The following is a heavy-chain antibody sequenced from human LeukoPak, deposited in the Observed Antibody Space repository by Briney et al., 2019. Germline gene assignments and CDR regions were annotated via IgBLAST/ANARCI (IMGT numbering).Heavy chain of an antibody. J-gene: IGHJ4*02. D-gene: IGHD3-9*01. CDR1: GGSISSGDYY. CDR3: ARGGYDILTGYYFDY. CDR2: IYYSGST. Sequence: SETLSLTCTVSGGSISSGDYYWSWIRQPPGKGLEWIGYIYYSGSTYYNPSLKSRVTISVDTSKNQFSLKLSSVTAADAAVYYCARGGYDILTGYYFDYWGQGTLVTVSS. V-gene: IGHV4-30-4*08.